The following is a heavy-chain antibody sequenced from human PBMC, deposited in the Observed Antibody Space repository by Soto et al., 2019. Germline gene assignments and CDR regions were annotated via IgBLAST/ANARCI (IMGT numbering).Heavy chain of an antibody. D-gene: IGHD3-10*01. CDR2: ISSSGSTI. Sequence: GESLKISCAASGFTFSDYYMSWIRQAPGKGLEWVSYISSSGSTIYYADSVKGRFTISRDNAKNSLYLQMNSLRAEDTAVYYCASERFGDLDAFDIWGQGTMVTVSS. CDR1: GFTFSDYY. CDR3: ASERFGDLDAFDI. V-gene: IGHV3-11*01. J-gene: IGHJ3*02.